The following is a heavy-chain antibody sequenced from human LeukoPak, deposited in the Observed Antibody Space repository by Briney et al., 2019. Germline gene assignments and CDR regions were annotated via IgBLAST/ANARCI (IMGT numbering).Heavy chain of an antibody. J-gene: IGHJ4*02. CDR3: AAKAGNHQERVSLDY. D-gene: IGHD1-1*01. Sequence: GGSLRLSCAASGFTFHDYYMTWIRQPPGKGLEWISYISSTTNTQYYADSVRGRFTVSRDYDKSTVYLEMHSLRVDDAAVYYCAAKAGNHQERVSLDYWGQGVLVTVSS. CDR2: ISSTTNTQ. V-gene: IGHV3-11*01. CDR1: GFTFHDYY.